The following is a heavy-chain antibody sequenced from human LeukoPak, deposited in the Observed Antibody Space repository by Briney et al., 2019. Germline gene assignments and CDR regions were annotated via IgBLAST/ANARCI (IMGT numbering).Heavy chain of an antibody. CDR3: ARWDGGVSPFDS. CDR2: IYYSGST. V-gene: IGHV4-59*01. D-gene: IGHD4-23*01. J-gene: IGHJ4*02. Sequence: SETLSLTCTVSGGSIGTDYWTWIRQPPGKGLEWIGYIYYSGSTNYNPSLKSRVTISVDTSKNQFSLKLNSVTAADTAVYYCARWDGGVSPFDSWGQGTLVTVSS. CDR1: GGSIGTDY.